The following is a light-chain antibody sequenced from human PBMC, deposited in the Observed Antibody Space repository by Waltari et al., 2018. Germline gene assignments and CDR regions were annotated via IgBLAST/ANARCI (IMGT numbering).Light chain of an antibody. CDR1: SGHLSYA. Sequence: QLVVTQSPSASASLGAPVKLTCTLGSGHLSYAIAWHQQQAEKGPRYLMKVNGDGSHDKGDGTPDRFSGSSSGAERYLTISSLQSEDEADYYCQDWGTGIQVFGAGTKVTVL. CDR2: VNGDGSH. CDR3: QDWGTGIQV. V-gene: IGLV4-69*01. J-gene: IGLJ1*01.